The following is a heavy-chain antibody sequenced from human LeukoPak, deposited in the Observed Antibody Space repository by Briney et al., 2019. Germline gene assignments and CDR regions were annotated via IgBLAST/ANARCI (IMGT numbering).Heavy chain of an antibody. CDR1: GGSVSSGSYY. Sequence: LSLTCTVSGGSVSSGSYYWSWIRQPPGKGLEWVSHITASGTAMFYADSVKGRFTISRDNAKNSLYLQMNSLRAEDTAVYYCAKRDNWNYYFDYWGQGTLVTVSS. D-gene: IGHD1-7*01. CDR2: ITASGTAM. CDR3: AKRDNWNYYFDY. V-gene: IGHV3-11*01. J-gene: IGHJ4*02.